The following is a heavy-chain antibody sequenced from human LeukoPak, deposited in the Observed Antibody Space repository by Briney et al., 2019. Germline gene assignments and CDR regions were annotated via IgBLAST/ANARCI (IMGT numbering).Heavy chain of an antibody. CDR2: INHSGST. V-gene: IGHV4-34*01. CDR3: ASLPTPPYDYYYGMDV. CDR1: GGSFSGYY. D-gene: IGHD2-2*01. Sequence: PSETLSLTCAVYGGSFSGYYWSWIRQPPGKGLEWIGEINHSGSTNYNPSLKSRVTISVDTSKNQFSLKLSSVTAADTAVYYCASLPTPPYDYYYGMDVWGQGTTVTVSS. J-gene: IGHJ6*02.